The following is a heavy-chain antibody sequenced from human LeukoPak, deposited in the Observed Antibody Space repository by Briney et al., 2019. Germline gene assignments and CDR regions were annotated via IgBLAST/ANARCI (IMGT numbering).Heavy chain of an antibody. J-gene: IGHJ4*02. CDR3: ARDSHYSDSSGYPDY. D-gene: IGHD3-22*01. CDR2: ISAYNGKT. Sequence: GASVKVSCRASGYSFTSYGISWVRQAPGQGLEWMGWISAYNGKTNYEQKLQGRVTMTTDTSTSTAYMELRSLRSDDTAVYYCARDSHYSDSSGYPDYWGQGTLVTVSS. CDR1: GYSFTSYG. V-gene: IGHV1-18*01.